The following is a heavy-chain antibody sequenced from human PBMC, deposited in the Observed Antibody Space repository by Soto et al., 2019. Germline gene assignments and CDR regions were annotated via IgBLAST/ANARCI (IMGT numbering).Heavy chain of an antibody. CDR1: GFTFSKYA. CDR2: ISGNGVTT. V-gene: IGHV3-23*01. Sequence: EVQLLESGGGLVKPGGSLRLSCAASGFTFSKYAMTWVRQAPGGGLEWVSSISGNGVTTDYADSVKGRFTIARDNSRNTLSLQMDSLSADDAALYYCAKDKYTDSVRKVWFFDFWGRGTLVTVSS. J-gene: IGHJ2*01. CDR3: AKDKYTDSVRKVWFFDF. D-gene: IGHD1-1*01.